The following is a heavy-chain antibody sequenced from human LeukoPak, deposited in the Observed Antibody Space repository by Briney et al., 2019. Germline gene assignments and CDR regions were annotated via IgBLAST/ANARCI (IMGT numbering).Heavy chain of an antibody. V-gene: IGHV1-46*01. D-gene: IGHD3-3*01. CDR1: GYTFTSNY. CDR2: IYPRDGST. J-gene: IGHJ5*02. Sequence: ASVKVSCKASGYTFTSNYIHWVRQAPGQGLEWMGMIYPRDGSTSYAQKFQGRVTMTTDTSTSTAYMELRSLRSDDTAVYYCAREGVYDFWSGYYHNWFDPWGQGTLVTVSS. CDR3: AREGVYDFWSGYYHNWFDP.